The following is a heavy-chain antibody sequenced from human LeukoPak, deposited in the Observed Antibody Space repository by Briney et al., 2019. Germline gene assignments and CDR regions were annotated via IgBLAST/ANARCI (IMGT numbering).Heavy chain of an antibody. J-gene: IGHJ6*02. V-gene: IGHV3-48*02. CDR2: ISITGAI. CDR1: EFTLTYNS. CDR3: ATSGKPYGLDV. Sequence: GGSLRLSCAASEFTLTYNSMNWVRQAPGKGLGWLSHISITGAIYYADSVKGRFTISKDNARNSLYLQMNSLRDEDTAVYYCATSGKPYGLDVWGHGTTVTVSS. D-gene: IGHD3-10*01.